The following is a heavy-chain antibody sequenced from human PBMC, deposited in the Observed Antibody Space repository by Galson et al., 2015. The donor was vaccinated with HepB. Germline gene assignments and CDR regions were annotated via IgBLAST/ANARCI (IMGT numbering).Heavy chain of an antibody. CDR1: GFTFSAHN. CDR2: ISPDGSTT. CDR3: ARDFGLNFDL. Sequence: SLRLSCAASGFTFSAHNMHWVRQAPVKGLEWLAIISPDGSTTIYADSVKGQFTISRDNSKNSLFLLVDGLRPEDTAMYYCARDFGLNFDLWGQGTLVTVSS. D-gene: IGHD3-9*01. J-gene: IGHJ4*02. V-gene: IGHV3-30-3*01.